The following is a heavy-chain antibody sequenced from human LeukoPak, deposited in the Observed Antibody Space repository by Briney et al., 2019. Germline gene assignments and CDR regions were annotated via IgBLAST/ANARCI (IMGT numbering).Heavy chain of an antibody. V-gene: IGHV3-21*01. CDR2: IGTSTSYI. Sequence: PGGSLRLSCAASGFTFSTYIMNWVRQTPGKGLEWVSSIGTSTSYIYYADSVKGRFTISRDNAKNSLYLEMNSLRAEDTAVYYCARRGAFDIWGQGTMVTVSS. CDR3: ARRGAFDI. CDR1: GFTFSTYI. J-gene: IGHJ3*02.